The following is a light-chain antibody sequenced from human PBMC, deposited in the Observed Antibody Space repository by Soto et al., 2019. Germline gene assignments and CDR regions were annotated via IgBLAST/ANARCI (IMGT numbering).Light chain of an antibody. V-gene: IGKV3-15*01. CDR3: QQYNNWPPYT. CDR2: GAS. J-gene: IGKJ2*01. Sequence: EIVLTQSPATLSLSPGERATLSCRASRGVSSFLAWYQQKPGQAPRLLIYGASTRATGTPTRFSGSGSGTEFTLTISSLQSEDFAVYFCQQYNNWPPYTFGQGTKVDIK. CDR1: RGVSSF.